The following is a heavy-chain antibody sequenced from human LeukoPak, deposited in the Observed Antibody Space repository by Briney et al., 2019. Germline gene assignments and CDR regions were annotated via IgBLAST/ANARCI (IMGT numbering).Heavy chain of an antibody. D-gene: IGHD3-10*01. J-gene: IGHJ2*01. CDR1: GYTFTNYD. CDR2: VSPNSGKT. CDR3: ARARVVWFGAGWYYDL. Sequence: GASVKVSCKASGYTFTNYDFNWVRQATGQGREWMGWVSPNSGKTEYAQKFQGRVTITRDASISTVYMELNSLRSEDTAVYYCARARVVWFGAGWYYDLWGRGTLVTVSS. V-gene: IGHV1-8*01.